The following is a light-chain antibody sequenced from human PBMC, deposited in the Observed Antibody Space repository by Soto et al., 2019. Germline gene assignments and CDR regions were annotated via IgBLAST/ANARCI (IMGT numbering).Light chain of an antibody. V-gene: IGKV3-15*01. J-gene: IGKJ5*01. CDR1: QSFSSN. CDR3: QQYNNWPRT. CDR2: GAS. Sequence: IVMTQSPATQTVSSGARATLSFRASQSFSSNLAWYQQNSGQAPRLLIYGASTSATGVPARFSGSGSGTEFTLTISSLQSEDFAVYYCQQYNNWPRTFGQGTRLEI.